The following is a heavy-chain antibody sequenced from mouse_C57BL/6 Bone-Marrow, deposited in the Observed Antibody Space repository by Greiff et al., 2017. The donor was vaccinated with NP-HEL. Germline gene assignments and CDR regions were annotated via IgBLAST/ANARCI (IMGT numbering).Heavy chain of an antibody. CDR1: GYTFTDYE. Sequence: VKLMESGAELVRPGASVTLSCKASGYTFTDYEMHWVKQTPVHGLEWIGAIDPETGGTAYNQKFKGKAILTADKSSSTAYMELRSLTSEDSAVYYCTRSGYDGFAYWGQGTLVTVSA. V-gene: IGHV1-15*01. D-gene: IGHD2-2*01. CDR2: IDPETGGT. J-gene: IGHJ3*01. CDR3: TRSGYDGFAY.